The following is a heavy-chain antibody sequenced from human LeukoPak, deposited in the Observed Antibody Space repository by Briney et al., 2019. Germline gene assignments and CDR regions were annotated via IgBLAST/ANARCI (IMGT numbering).Heavy chain of an antibody. D-gene: IGHD2-2*01. J-gene: IGHJ5*02. CDR2: IIPIFGTT. Sequence: GSSVRVSCKASGGTFTSYAISWVRQAPGQGLEWMGGIIPIFGTTNYAQKFQGRVTITADETTSTAYMELSSLRSEDTAVYYCAGVPVGYCSSTSCDWFDPWGQGTLVTVSS. V-gene: IGHV1-69*01. CDR3: AGVPVGYCSSTSCDWFDP. CDR1: GGTFTSYA.